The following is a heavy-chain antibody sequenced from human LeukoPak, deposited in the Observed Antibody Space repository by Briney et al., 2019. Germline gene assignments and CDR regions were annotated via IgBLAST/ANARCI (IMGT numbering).Heavy chain of an antibody. V-gene: IGHV3-43D*03. CDR3: AKDAYSSSSGVYYYYYYMDV. CDR2: ISWDGGST. Sequence: GGSLRLSCAASGFTFSSYEMNWVRQAPGKGLEWVSLISWDGGSTYYADSVKGRFTISRDNSKNSLYLQMNSLRAEDTALYYCAKDAYSSSSGVYYYYYYMDVWGKGTTVTVSS. CDR1: GFTFSSYE. D-gene: IGHD6-6*01. J-gene: IGHJ6*03.